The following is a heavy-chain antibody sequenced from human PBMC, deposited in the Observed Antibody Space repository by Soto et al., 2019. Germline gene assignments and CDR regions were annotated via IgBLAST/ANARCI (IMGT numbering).Heavy chain of an antibody. Sequence: QVQLQESGPGLVKPSETLSLTCAVSGDSISSYYCMWIRQPPGKGLESIGYLYYGRSANYNPSLEGRVTLSLDPSTNQCSLTLSSMTAADTAVYYCALRSMAVVPESWGQGTLVTVSS. V-gene: IGHV4-59*01. J-gene: IGHJ5*02. CDR3: ALRSMAVVPES. CDR1: GDSISSYY. D-gene: IGHD3-22*01. CDR2: LYYGRSA.